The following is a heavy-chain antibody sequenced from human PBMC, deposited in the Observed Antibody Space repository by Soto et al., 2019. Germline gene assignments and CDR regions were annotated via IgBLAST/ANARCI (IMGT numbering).Heavy chain of an antibody. CDR3: TRGSMALDP. Sequence: SETLSLTCAVSGASISSYYWSWIRQPPGKGLEWIGYIYYSGSTDYNPSLKSRVTISIDTSKNQLSLEVNSVTAADTAVYYCTRGSMALDPWGQGTLVTVSS. CDR1: GASISSYY. J-gene: IGHJ5*02. CDR2: IYYSGST. V-gene: IGHV4-59*01. D-gene: IGHD2-8*01.